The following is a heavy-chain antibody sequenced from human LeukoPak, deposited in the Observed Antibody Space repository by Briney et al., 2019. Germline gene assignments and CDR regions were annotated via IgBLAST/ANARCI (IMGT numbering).Heavy chain of an antibody. CDR3: ARALDSCSSRYQAFEE. CDR1: GFTFSNYW. CDR2: IKQDESEK. D-gene: IGHD6-25*01. V-gene: IGHV3-7*01. J-gene: IGHJ4*02. Sequence: SGGSLRLSCSASGFTFSNYWMSWVRQAPGKGLVWVANIKQDESEKYYVDSVKGRFTISRDNAKSSLYLQMNSLRAEDTAVYYCARALDSCSSRYQAFEEWGQGTLVTVSS.